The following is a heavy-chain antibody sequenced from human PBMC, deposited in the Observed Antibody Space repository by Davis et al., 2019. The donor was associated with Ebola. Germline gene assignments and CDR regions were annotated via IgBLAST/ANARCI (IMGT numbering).Heavy chain of an antibody. CDR3: AKNGGGTTTRFIGS. CDR2: ISGSGITT. CDR1: GFSFSTYA. J-gene: IGHJ4*02. D-gene: IGHD3-10*01. V-gene: IGHV3-23*01. Sequence: GGSLRLSCAASGFSFSTYAMSWVRQAPGKGLEWVSAISGSGITTYYADSVEGRFTISRDNSKNKLYLQMNSLRAEDAAVYYCAKNGGGTTTRFIGSWGQGTLVTVSS.